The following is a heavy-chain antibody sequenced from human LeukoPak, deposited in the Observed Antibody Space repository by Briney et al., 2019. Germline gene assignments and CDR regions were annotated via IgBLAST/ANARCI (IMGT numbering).Heavy chain of an antibody. CDR2: IYLYGTT. V-gene: IGHV4-4*02. Sequence: SETLSLTCSVSIGSISSSKRWSWVRQSPVEGLEWIGEIYLYGTTNYNPSFTSRVTMSVDRSRNQFSLKLTSVTAADTAVYYCARQKWEQQGRDYYFNGLDVWGPGTTVIVSS. CDR3: ARQKWEQQGRDYYFNGLDV. D-gene: IGHD1/OR15-1a*01. CDR1: IGSISSSKR. J-gene: IGHJ6*02.